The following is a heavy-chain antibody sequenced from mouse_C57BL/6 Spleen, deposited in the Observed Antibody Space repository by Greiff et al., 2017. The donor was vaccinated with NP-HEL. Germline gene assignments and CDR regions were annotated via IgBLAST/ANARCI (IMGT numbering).Heavy chain of an antibody. CDR1: GYTFTSYW. Sequence: QVQLKQPGAELVKPGASVKLSCKASGYTFTSYWMHWVKQRPGRGLEWIGRIDPNSGGTKYNEKFKSKATLTVDKPSSTAYMQLSSLTSEDSAVYYCARLVYDYDGSWFAYWGQGTLVTVSA. D-gene: IGHD2-4*01. CDR3: ARLVYDYDGSWFAY. V-gene: IGHV1-72*01. CDR2: IDPNSGGT. J-gene: IGHJ3*01.